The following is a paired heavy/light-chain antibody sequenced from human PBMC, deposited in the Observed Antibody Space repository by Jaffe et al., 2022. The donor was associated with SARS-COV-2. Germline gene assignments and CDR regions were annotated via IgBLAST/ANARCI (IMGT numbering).Heavy chain of an antibody. CDR2: ISGGGDRT. V-gene: IGHV3-23*01. CDR3: ARVQNCGGACPEDY. Sequence: EVQLLEAGGGLAQPGGSLRLSCAASGFTFSSYAMSWVRQAPGKGLEWVSIISGGGDRTYYADSVKGRFTISRDNFQNTLYLQMNSLRAEDTAIYSCARVQNCGGACPEDYWGQGTLVAVSS. CDR1: GFTFSSYA. J-gene: IGHJ4*02. D-gene: IGHD2-21*02.
Light chain of an antibody. J-gene: IGKJ1*01. CDR3: QQYGSSPRT. Sequence: EIVLTQSPGTLSLSPGERATLSCRASQSVSSYLAWYQQKAGQAPRLLIYGASSRATGIPDRFSGSGSGTDFTLTISRLEPEDFAVYYCQQYGSSPRTFGQGTKVEIK. CDR2: GAS. CDR1: QSVSSY. V-gene: IGKV3-20*01.